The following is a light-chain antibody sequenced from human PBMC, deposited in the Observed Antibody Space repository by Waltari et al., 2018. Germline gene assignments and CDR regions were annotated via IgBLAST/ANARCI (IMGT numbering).Light chain of an antibody. J-gene: IGLJ2*01. CDR1: SNDVGLYNY. CDR2: DVT. Sequence: QSALTQPASVSGSPGQSITISCTGSSNDVGLYNYVSWYQQHPDKATKLIIYDVTKRPSGVSNRFSGSTSGDTASLTISGLQAEDEAHYYCNSYTSSDTYVLFGGETKLTVL. V-gene: IGLV2-14*03. CDR3: NSYTSSDTYVL.